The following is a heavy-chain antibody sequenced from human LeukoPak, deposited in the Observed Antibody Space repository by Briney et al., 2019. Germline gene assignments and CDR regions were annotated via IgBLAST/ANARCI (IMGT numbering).Heavy chain of an antibody. J-gene: IGHJ4*02. CDR1: GFTFSTYW. V-gene: IGHV3-74*01. CDR3: ASGEFRHGLQVDY. Sequence: GGSLRLSCAASGFTFSTYWMHWVRQAPGRGLVWVSRINSEGSIPTYADSVKGLFTISRDNAKNTPYLQMNSLRAEDTAVYYCASGEFRHGLQVDYWGQGTLDAVP. D-gene: IGHD3/OR15-3a*01. CDR2: INSEGSIP.